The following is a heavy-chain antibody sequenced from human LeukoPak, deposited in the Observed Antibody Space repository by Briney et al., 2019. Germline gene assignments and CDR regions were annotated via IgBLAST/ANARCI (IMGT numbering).Heavy chain of an antibody. CDR1: GFTFSDYY. CDR3: AKPPLFSMIVVAKFGYFDY. D-gene: IGHD3-22*01. J-gene: IGHJ4*02. CDR2: ISGSGGST. Sequence: GGSLRLSCAASGFTFSDYYMSWIRQAPGKGLEWVSAISGSGGSTYYADSVKGRFTISRDNSKNTLYLQMNSLRAEDTAVYYCAKPPLFSMIVVAKFGYFDYWGQGTLVTVSS. V-gene: IGHV3-23*01.